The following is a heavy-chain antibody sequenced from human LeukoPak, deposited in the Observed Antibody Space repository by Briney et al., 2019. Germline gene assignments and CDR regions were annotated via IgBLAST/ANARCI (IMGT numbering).Heavy chain of an antibody. D-gene: IGHD1-26*01. J-gene: IGHJ4*02. CDR1: GVSLNTSGMC. CDR2: IDWDDDK. CDR3: ARRLVGATNYFDY. Sequence: SGPALVKPTQTLTXTCTFSGVSLNTSGMCVSWIRQPPGKALEWLARIDWDDDKYYSTSLKTRLTISKDTSKNQVVLTMTNMDPVDTATYYCARRLVGATNYFDYWGQGTLVTVSS. V-gene: IGHV2-70*11.